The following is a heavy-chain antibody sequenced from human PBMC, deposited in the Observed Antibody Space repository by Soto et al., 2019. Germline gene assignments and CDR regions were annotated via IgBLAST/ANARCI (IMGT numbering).Heavy chain of an antibody. CDR3: TLAYGDSYYYYYGMDV. J-gene: IGHJ6*04. V-gene: IGHV5-51*01. CDR1: GFSFSRYT. CDR2: IHPGDSDT. D-gene: IGHD4-17*01. Sequence: GESLKISCVGSGFSFSRYTVGWVRQVPGKGLEWMGVIHPGDSDTIYSPSFQGQVTISADKSISTAYLQWSSLKASDTAMYYCTLAYGDSYYYYYGMDVWGKGTTVTVSS.